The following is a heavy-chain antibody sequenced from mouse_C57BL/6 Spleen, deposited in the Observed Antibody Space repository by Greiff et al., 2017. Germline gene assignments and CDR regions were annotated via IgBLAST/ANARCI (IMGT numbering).Heavy chain of an antibody. Sequence: QVQLKQSGAELARPGASVKLSCKASGYTFTSYGISWVKQRTGQGLEWIGEIYPRSGNTYYNEKFKGKATLTADKSSSTAYMELRSLTSEDSAVYFCARLTIYYGNYVGYAMDYWGQGTSVTVSS. CDR3: ARLTIYYGNYVGYAMDY. CDR1: GYTFTSYG. D-gene: IGHD2-1*01. J-gene: IGHJ4*01. CDR2: IYPRSGNT. V-gene: IGHV1-81*01.